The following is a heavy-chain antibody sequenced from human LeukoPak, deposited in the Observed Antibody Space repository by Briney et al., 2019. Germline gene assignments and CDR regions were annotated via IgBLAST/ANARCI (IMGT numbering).Heavy chain of an antibody. Sequence: SETLSLTCAVSGYSITDGYYWGCIRPPPGKGPEYIGFVYQSGTTYYNPSLMRRVTMSVDTSKNQFSLNLTPVTAAVTALYFCARVVGSSSSKNWFDRWGQGTLVTVSS. J-gene: IGHJ5*02. CDR2: VYQSGTT. CDR1: GYSITDGYY. D-gene: IGHD2-2*01. CDR3: ARVVGSSSSKNWFDR. V-gene: IGHV4-38-2*01.